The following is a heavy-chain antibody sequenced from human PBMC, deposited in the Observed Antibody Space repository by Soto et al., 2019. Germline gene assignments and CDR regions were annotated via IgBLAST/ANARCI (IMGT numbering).Heavy chain of an antibody. CDR3: ARDQGYCSGGSSYRLYYYYGMDV. V-gene: IGHV3-33*01. CDR1: GFTFSSYG. D-gene: IGHD2-15*01. Sequence: QVQLVESGGGVVQPGRSLRLSCAASGFTFSSYGMHWVRQAPGKGLEWVAVIWYDGSNKYYADSVKGRFTISRDNSKNTLYLQMNILRAEDTAVYYCARDQGYCSGGSSYRLYYYYGMDVWGQGTTVTVSS. CDR2: IWYDGSNK. J-gene: IGHJ6*02.